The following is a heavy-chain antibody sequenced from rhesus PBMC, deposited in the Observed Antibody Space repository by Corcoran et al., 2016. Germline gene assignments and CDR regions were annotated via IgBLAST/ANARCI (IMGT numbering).Heavy chain of an antibody. CDR3: ATLSTVYWYFDL. CDR2: IHGRGSST. D-gene: IGHD4-23*01. V-gene: IGHV4S10*01. CDR1: GGSISDSSR. Sequence: QVHLQESGPGVVKPSETLSLTCAVSGGSISDSSRWSWIRQPPGKGLEWIGHIHGRGSSTNYNHALKSRVTISKDTSKNQFSLELTSVTAADTAVYYCATLSTVYWYFDLWGPGTPITVSS. J-gene: IGHJ2*01.